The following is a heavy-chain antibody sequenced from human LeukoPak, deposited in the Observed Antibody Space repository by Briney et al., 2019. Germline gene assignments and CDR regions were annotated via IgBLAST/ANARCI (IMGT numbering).Heavy chain of an antibody. CDR1: GPTFSSYW. V-gene: IGHV3-74*01. CDR3: AREGANAFQDY. CDR2: INSDGRDI. Sequence: GRSLRLSCAASGPTFSSYWTHCVRQVRREVMEWFPRINSDGRDISYADSVKGRFTISRDNAKNTLYLQMNSLRAEDTAVYYCAREGANAFQDYWGQGTLVTVSS. J-gene: IGHJ4*02. D-gene: IGHD3-3*02.